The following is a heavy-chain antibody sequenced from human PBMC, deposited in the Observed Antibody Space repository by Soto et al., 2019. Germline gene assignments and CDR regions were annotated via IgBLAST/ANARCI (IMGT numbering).Heavy chain of an antibody. CDR3: ASHKRGHWYFDL. J-gene: IGHJ2*01. D-gene: IGHD6-25*01. Sequence: QVQLQQSGPGLVKPSQTLSLTCGISGDSVSINNAAWNWIRQSPSRGLEWLGRTYYRSKWYNDYAVSVKRRISINPDTSKNQFSLQLNAVTAEDTAVYDCASHKRGHWYFDLWGRGTLVTVSS. CDR2: TYYRSKWYN. V-gene: IGHV6-1*01. CDR1: GDSVSINNAA.